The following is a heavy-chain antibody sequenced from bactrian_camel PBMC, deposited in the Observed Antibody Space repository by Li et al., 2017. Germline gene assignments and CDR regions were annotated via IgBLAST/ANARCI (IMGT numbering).Heavy chain of an antibody. Sequence: LVESGGGLVQPGGSLRLSCAASGFTFSDYYMTWVRQAPGKGLEWVSDLNSGSSNTYYADSVKGRFTISRDNAENTVYLQMNSLKPEDTAVYYCASDLAWVGRHIFGYWGQGTQVTV. D-gene: IGHD5*01. CDR1: GFTFSDYY. V-gene: IGHV3S40*01. J-gene: IGHJ6*01. CDR2: LNSGSSNT. CDR3: ASDLAWVGRHIFGY.